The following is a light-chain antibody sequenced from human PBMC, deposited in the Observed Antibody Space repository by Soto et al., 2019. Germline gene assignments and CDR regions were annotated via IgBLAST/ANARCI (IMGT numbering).Light chain of an antibody. J-gene: IGKJ2*01. CDR3: MQLTHVPYT. Sequence: DVVLSQTLLSSPVTLGQPASISCRSSQSLAFSNGDTYLSWLHQRPGQPPRLLIYKDSNRFSGVPDRFSGSGAGTDFTLKISRVEAEDVGVYYCMQLTHVPYTFGQGTKLEIK. CDR1: QSLAFSNGDTY. CDR2: KDS. V-gene: IGKV2-24*01.